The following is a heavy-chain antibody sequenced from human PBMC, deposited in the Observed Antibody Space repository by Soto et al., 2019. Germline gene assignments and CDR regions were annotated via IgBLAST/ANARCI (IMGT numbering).Heavy chain of an antibody. Sequence: PSETLSLTCTVSGGSISSSSYYWGWIRQPPGKGLEWIGSIYYSGSTYYNPSLKSRVTISVDTSKNQFSLKLSSVTAADTAVYYCARPGSYGSGSYLYYLDYWGQGTLVTVSS. CDR2: IYYSGST. V-gene: IGHV4-39*01. CDR3: ARPGSYGSGSYLYYLDY. D-gene: IGHD3-10*01. J-gene: IGHJ4*02. CDR1: GGSISSSSYY.